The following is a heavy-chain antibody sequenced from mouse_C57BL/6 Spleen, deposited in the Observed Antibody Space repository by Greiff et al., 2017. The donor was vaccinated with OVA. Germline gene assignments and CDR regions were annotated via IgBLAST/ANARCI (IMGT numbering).Heavy chain of an antibody. J-gene: IGHJ4*01. D-gene: IGHD1-1*01. Sequence: EVKLQESVAELVRPGASVKLSCTASGFNIKNTYMHWVKQRPEQGLEWIGRIDPANGNTKYAPKFKGKATITADTSSNTAYLQLSSLTSEDTAIYYCASPYYYGSSYGAMDYWGQGTSVTVSS. V-gene: IGHV14-3*01. CDR1: GFNIKNTY. CDR3: ASPYYYGSSYGAMDY. CDR2: IDPANGNT.